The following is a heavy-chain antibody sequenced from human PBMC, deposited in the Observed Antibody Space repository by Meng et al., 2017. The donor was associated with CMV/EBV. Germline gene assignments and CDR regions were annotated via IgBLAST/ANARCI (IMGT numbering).Heavy chain of an antibody. Sequence: FSIRSSGVGGGWIRQPPGKALEWLALIYWNDDKRYSPSLKSRLTITKDTSKNQVVLTMTNMDPVDTATYYCAHSVKDFGVNHYFDYWGQGTLVTVSS. J-gene: IGHJ4*02. CDR2: IYWNDDK. D-gene: IGHD3-3*01. CDR1: FSIRSSGVG. CDR3: AHSVKDFGVNHYFDY. V-gene: IGHV2-5*01.